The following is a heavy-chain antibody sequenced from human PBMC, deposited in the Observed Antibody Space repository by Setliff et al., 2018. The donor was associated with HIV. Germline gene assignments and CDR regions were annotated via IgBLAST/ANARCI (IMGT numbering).Heavy chain of an antibody. V-gene: IGHV4-31*03. CDR2: IYYSGST. J-gene: IGHJ3*02. D-gene: IGHD3-22*01. CDR3: ARDRRNTHYYESSGYSGAFDI. CDR1: GGSISSGGYY. Sequence: ASETLSLTCTVSGGSISSGGYYWSWIRQHPGKGLEWIGFIYYSGSTYYNPSLKSRVTISVDTSKNQFSLKLSSVTAADTAVYYCARDRRNTHYYESSGYSGAFDIWGQGTMVTVSS.